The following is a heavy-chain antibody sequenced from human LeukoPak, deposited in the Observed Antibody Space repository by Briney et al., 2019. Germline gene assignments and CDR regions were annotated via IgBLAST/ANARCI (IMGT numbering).Heavy chain of an antibody. CDR2: IYSGGST. CDR1: GFTFSSYS. V-gene: IGHV3-53*01. Sequence: GGSLRLSCAASGFTFSSYSLNWVRQAPGKGLEWVSVIYSGGSTYYADSVKGRFTISRDNSKNTLYLQMNSLRAEDTAVYYCAREGRGEYSSSWNWFDPWGQGTLVTVSS. CDR3: AREGRGEYSSSWNWFDP. D-gene: IGHD6-13*01. J-gene: IGHJ5*02.